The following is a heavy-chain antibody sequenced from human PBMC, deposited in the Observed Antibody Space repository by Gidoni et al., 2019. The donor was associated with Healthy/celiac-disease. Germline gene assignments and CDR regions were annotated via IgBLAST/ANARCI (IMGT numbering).Heavy chain of an antibody. J-gene: IGHJ3*02. CDR2: ISYDGSNK. D-gene: IGHD3-22*01. Sequence: QVQLVESGGGVVQPGRSLRLSCAASGFTFSSYGLHWVRQAPGKGLEWGAVISYDGSNKYYADSVKCRFTISRDNSKNTLYLQMNSLRAEDTAVYYCAKDLGYYDSSGYYFSVFAFDIWGQGTMVTVSS. CDR3: AKDLGYYDSSGYYFSVFAFDI. CDR1: GFTFSSYG. V-gene: IGHV3-30*18.